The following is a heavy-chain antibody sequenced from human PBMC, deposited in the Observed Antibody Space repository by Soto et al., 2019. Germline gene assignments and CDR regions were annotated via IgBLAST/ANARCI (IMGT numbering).Heavy chain of an antibody. CDR1: GGSITSSSHY. CDR2: IYYSGST. CDR3: ARRFEYFHY. V-gene: IGHV4-39*01. J-gene: IGHJ1*01. Sequence: QLQLQESGPGLVKPSETLSLTCTVSGGSITSSSHYWGWIRQPPGKGLEWIGSIYYSGSTYYNPSLNSRVTISVDTSKNQFSLKLSSVTAADTAVYYCARRFEYFHYWGQGTLVTVSS.